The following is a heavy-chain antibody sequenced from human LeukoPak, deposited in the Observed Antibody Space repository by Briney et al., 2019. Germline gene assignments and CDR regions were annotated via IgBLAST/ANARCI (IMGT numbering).Heavy chain of an antibody. CDR3: ARGHRYCSGGSCRYYFDY. Sequence: SVKVSCKASGFTFTSSAVQWVRQARGQRLEWIGWIVVGSGNTNYAQKFQGRVTMTRNTSISTAYMELSSLRSEDTAVYYCARGHRYCSGGSCRYYFDYWGQGTLVTVSS. V-gene: IGHV1-58*01. D-gene: IGHD2-15*01. J-gene: IGHJ4*02. CDR1: GFTFTSSA. CDR2: IVVGSGNT.